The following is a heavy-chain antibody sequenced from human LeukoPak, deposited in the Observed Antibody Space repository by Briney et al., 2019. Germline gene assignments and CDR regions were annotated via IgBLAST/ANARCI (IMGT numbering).Heavy chain of an antibody. Sequence: GGSLRLSCAASGFTFSSYAMTWVRQAPGKGLEWVSALSGSGGSTFYADSVKGRFTISRDNSNNTLYLQMNSLRDEDTAVYYCARGDYCSASSCLMDVWGQGTTVTVSS. V-gene: IGHV3-23*01. J-gene: IGHJ6*02. CDR1: GFTFSSYA. D-gene: IGHD2-15*01. CDR3: ARGDYCSASSCLMDV. CDR2: LSGSGGST.